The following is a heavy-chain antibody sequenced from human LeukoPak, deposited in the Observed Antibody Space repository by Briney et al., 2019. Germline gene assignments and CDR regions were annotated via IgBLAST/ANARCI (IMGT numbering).Heavy chain of an antibody. CDR2: IYYSGST. J-gene: IGHJ4*02. D-gene: IGHD2-15*01. CDR1: GGSISSYF. V-gene: IGHV4-59*12. Sequence: SETLSLTCTVSGGSISSYFWNWIRQSPEKGLEWIGYIYYSGSTYYNPSLKSRVTISVDTSKNQFSLKLSSVTAADTAVYYCARDLTAPPVFFDYWGQGTLVTVSS. CDR3: ARDLTAPPVFFDY.